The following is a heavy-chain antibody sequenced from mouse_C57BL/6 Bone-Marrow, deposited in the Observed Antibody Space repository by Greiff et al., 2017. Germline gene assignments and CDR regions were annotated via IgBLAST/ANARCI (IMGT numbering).Heavy chain of an antibody. Sequence: VQLQQPGAELVKPGASVKMSCKASGYTFTSYWITWVKQRPGQGLEWIGDIYPGSGSTNYNEKFKSKATLTVDTSSSTAYMQLSSLTSEDSAVYYGARGKGIHPWYFDVWGTGTTVTVSS. CDR2: IYPGSGST. CDR3: ARGKGIHPWYFDV. CDR1: GYTFTSYW. V-gene: IGHV1-55*01. J-gene: IGHJ1*03.